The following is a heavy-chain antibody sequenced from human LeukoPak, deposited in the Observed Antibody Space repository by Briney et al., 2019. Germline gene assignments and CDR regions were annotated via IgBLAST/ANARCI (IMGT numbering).Heavy chain of an antibody. J-gene: IGHJ6*03. CDR2: IYHSGST. V-gene: IGHV4-4*02. CDR3: ASLQSYYYYYMDV. Sequence: SGTLSLTCAVSGGSISSSNWWSWVRQPPGKGLEWIGEIYHSGSTNYNPSLKSRVTISVDTSKNQFSLKLSSVTAADTAVYYCASLQSYYYYYMDVWGKGTTVTVSS. CDR1: GGSISSSNW. D-gene: IGHD3-3*01.